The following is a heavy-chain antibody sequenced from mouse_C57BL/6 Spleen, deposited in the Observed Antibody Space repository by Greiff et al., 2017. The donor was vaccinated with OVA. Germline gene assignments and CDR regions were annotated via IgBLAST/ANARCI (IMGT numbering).Heavy chain of an antibody. Sequence: QVQLQQSGPELVKPGASVKISCKASGYAFSSSWMNWVKQRPGKGLEWIGRIYPGDGDTNYNGKFKGKATLTADKSSSTAYMQLSNLTSEDSAVYFCAREGRAWFAYWGQGTLVTVSA. V-gene: IGHV1-82*01. J-gene: IGHJ3*01. CDR2: IYPGDGDT. CDR1: GYAFSSSW. CDR3: AREGRAWFAY.